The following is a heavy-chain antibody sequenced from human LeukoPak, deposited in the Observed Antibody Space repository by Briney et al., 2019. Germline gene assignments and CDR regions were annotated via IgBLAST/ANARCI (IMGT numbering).Heavy chain of an antibody. J-gene: IGHJ6*03. CDR2: IIPIFGTA. D-gene: IGHD2-2*01. CDR3: ARLNGDIVVVPAATPFYYYYYYMDV. Sequence: SVKVSCKASGGTFSSYAISWVRQAPGQGLEWMGGIIPIFGTANYAQKFQGRVTITADESTSTAYMELSSLRSEDTAVYYCARLNGDIVVVPAATPFYYYYYYMDVWGKGTTVTVSS. V-gene: IGHV1-69*01. CDR1: GGTFSSYA.